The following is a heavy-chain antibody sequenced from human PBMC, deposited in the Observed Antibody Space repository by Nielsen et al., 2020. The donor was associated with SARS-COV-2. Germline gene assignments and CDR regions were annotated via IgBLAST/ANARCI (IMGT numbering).Heavy chain of an antibody. D-gene: IGHD1-26*01. CDR3: ARDRGLGREGATYYYYAMDV. Sequence: RQAPGKGLEWIGSIYYSGSTYYNPSLKSRVTISVETSKSQFSLKLSSVTAADTAVYYCARDRGLGREGATYYYYAMDVWGQGTTVTVSS. CDR2: IYYSGST. V-gene: IGHV4-39*07. J-gene: IGHJ6*02.